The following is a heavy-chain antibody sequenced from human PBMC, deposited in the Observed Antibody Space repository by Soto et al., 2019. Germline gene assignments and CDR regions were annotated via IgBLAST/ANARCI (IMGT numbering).Heavy chain of an antibody. CDR3: ASYYDSSGYYPAPGLFDY. CDR2: IYYSGST. Sequence: SETLSLTCTVSGGSISSSSYYWGWIRQPPGKGLEWIGSIYYSGSTYYNPSLKSRVTISVDTSKNQFSLKLSSVTAADTAVYCCASYYDSSGYYPAPGLFDYWGQGTLVTVSS. V-gene: IGHV4-39*01. CDR1: GGSISSSSYY. D-gene: IGHD3-22*01. J-gene: IGHJ4*02.